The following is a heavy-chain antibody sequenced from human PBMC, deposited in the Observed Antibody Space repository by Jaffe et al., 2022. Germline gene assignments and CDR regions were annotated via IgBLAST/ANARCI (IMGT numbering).Heavy chain of an antibody. D-gene: IGHD2-15*01. V-gene: IGHV5-51*01. CDR1: GYSFTSYW. Sequence: EVQLVQSGAEVKKPGESLKISCKGSGYSFTSYWIGWVRQMPGKGLEWMGIIYPGDSDTRYSPSFQGQVTISADKSISTAYLQWSSLKASDTAMYYCARHTVVNYYYYYMDVWGKGTTVTVSS. CDR3: ARHTVVNYYYYYMDV. CDR2: IYPGDSDT. J-gene: IGHJ6*03.